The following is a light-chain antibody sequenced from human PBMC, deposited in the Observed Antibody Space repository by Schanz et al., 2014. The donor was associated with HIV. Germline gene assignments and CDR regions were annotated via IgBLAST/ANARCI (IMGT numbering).Light chain of an antibody. CDR1: QSVSSSY. J-gene: IGKJ4*01. Sequence: EIVLTQSPATLSLSPGGRAALSCRASQSVSSSYLAWYQQKPGLAPRLLIYDASNRATGIPARFSGSGSGTDFTLTISRLEPEDFAVYYCQQYGSSLGTFGGGTKVEIK. V-gene: IGKV3D-20*01. CDR3: QQYGSSLGT. CDR2: DAS.